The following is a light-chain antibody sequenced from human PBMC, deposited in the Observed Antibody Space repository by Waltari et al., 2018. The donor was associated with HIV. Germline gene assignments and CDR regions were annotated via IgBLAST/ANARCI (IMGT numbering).Light chain of an antibody. J-gene: IGLJ2*01. Sequence: SYELTQPLSVSVSPGQTASITCSGVNSGDNYISCSQQKPGQSPVLVIFQHNTRPSGIPERFSGANSGNTATLTISWTQAMDEADYYCQAWDGSTAIFGGRTKLTVL. CDR2: QHN. V-gene: IGLV3-1*01. CDR1: NSGDNY. CDR3: QAWDGSTAI.